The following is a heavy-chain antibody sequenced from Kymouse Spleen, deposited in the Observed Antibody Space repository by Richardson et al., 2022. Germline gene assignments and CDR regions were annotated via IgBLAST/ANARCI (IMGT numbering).Heavy chain of an antibody. J-gene: IGHJ6*02. CDR2: ISSSSSYI. CDR1: GFTFSSYS. CDR3: AREEAGNWNYGGYYYYYGMDV. Sequence: EVQLVESGGGLVKPGGSLRLSCAASGFTFSSYSMNWVRQAPGKGLEWVSSISSSSSYIYYADSVKGRFTISRDNAKNSLYLQMNSLRAEDTAVYYCAREEAGNWNYGGYYYYYGMDVWGQGTTVTVSS. V-gene: IGHV3-21*03. D-gene: IGHD1-7*01.